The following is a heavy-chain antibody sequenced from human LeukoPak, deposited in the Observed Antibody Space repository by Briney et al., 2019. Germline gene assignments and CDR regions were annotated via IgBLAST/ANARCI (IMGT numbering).Heavy chain of an antibody. V-gene: IGHV1-18*01. CDR3: AREGSIVVVHDAFDI. J-gene: IGHJ3*02. Sequence: GASVKVSCKASGYTFTSYGISWVRQAPGQGLEWMGWISAYNGNTNYAQKLQGRVTMTTDTSTSTAYMELRSLRSDDTAVYYCAREGSIVVVHDAFDIWGQGTMVTVSS. D-gene: IGHD3-22*01. CDR2: ISAYNGNT. CDR1: GYTFTSYG.